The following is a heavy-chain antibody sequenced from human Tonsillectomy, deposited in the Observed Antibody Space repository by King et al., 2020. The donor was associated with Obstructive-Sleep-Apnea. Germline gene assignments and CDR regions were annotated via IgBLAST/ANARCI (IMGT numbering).Heavy chain of an antibody. CDR3: TKGLYYHDEFGSRYDAFDF. CDR1: GFTLSGSA. V-gene: IGHV3-73*02. J-gene: IGHJ3*01. D-gene: IGHD3-22*01. CDR2: IKDKAENYAT. Sequence: VQLVESGGGLVQAGGSLKLSGVASGFTLSGSAMHWVRQASGKGLEWIGRIKDKAENYATAYPASVQGRFTISRDDSKNTAYLQMNSLNTEDTAVYYCTKGLYYHDEFGSRYDAFDFWGQGTMVTVFS.